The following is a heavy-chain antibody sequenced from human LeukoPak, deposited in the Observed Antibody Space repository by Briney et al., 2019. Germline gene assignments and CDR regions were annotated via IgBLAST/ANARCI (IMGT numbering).Heavy chain of an antibody. J-gene: IGHJ4*02. Sequence: ASVKVSCKASGYTFTSYYMHWVLQAPGQGLEWMGIINPSGGSTSYAQKFQGRVTMTRDTSTSTVYMELSSLRSEDTTVYYCAREALTYYFDYWGQGTLVTVSS. D-gene: IGHD4/OR15-4a*01. CDR3: AREALTYYFDY. CDR2: INPSGGST. CDR1: GYTFTSYY. V-gene: IGHV1-46*01.